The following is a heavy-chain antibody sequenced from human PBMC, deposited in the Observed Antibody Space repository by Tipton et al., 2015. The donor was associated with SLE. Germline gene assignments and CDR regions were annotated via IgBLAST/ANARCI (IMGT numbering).Heavy chain of an antibody. Sequence: SVKGRFTISRDNSKNTLYLQMNSLRAEDTAVYYCARDQSRYYYDSSGYNDYWGQGTLVTVSS. CDR3: ARDQSRYYYDSSGYNDY. J-gene: IGHJ4*02. V-gene: IGHV3-30*01. D-gene: IGHD3-22*01.